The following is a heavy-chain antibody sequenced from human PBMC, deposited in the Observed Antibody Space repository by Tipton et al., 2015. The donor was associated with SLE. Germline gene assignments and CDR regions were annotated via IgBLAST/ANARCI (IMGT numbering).Heavy chain of an antibody. Sequence: TLSLTCTVSGGSISSSSYYWGWIRQPPGKGLEWIGRIYYSGSTYYNPSLKSRVTISVDTSKNQFSLKLSSVTAAGTAVYYCARGAGSSGDFDYWDQGTLVTVSS. J-gene: IGHJ4*02. CDR3: ARGAGSSGDFDY. CDR2: IYYSGST. CDR1: GGSISSSSYY. D-gene: IGHD2-15*01. V-gene: IGHV4-39*07.